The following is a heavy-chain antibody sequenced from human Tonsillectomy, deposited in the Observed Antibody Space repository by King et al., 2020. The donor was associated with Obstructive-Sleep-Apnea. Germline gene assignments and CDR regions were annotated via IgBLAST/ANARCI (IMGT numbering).Heavy chain of an antibody. Sequence: QLVQSGGGLVQPGGSLRLSCAASGFTFSSFWMNWVRQAPGKGLEWVANIRQDGSEKYYVDSVKGRFTISRDNAKNSLFLQMISLRAEDTAVYYCARVGYDDVWGSYHSDYWGQGTLVTVSS. J-gene: IGHJ4*02. CDR1: GFTFSSFW. V-gene: IGHV3-7*03. CDR2: IRQDGSEK. CDR3: ARVGYDDVWGSYHSDY. D-gene: IGHD3-16*02.